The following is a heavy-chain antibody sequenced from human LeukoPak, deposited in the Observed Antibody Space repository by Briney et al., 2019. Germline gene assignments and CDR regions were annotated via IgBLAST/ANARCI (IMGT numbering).Heavy chain of an antibody. J-gene: IGHJ4*02. CDR2: IIGSGDST. CDR3: AKGRGGTVTSGFNY. V-gene: IGHV3-23*01. D-gene: IGHD4-17*01. CDR1: GFIFNNYA. Sequence: GGSLRLSCAASGFIFNNYAMNWVRQAPGKGPEWVSGIIGSGDSTYYADSVKGRFTSSRDNSKNTLFLQTNSLRAEDTAVYYCAKGRGGTVTSGFNYWGQGTLVTVSS.